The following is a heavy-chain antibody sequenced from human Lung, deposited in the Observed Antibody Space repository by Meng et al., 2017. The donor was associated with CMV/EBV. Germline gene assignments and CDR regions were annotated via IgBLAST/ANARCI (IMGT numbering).Heavy chain of an antibody. V-gene: IGHV4-4*02. CDR1: GGSISSSDW. J-gene: IGHJ4*02. D-gene: IGHD5-24*01. CDR3: ATQESRDGHNPY. CDR2: MYHSGTT. Sequence: QWQESGPGLVKRSGTLSLTCVVSGGSISSSDWWTWVRQSPGKGLEWIGEMYHSGTTNYNPSLKSRVTISMGKSNNQLSLKLNSVTAADTAVYYCATQESRDGHNPYWGQGTLVTVSS.